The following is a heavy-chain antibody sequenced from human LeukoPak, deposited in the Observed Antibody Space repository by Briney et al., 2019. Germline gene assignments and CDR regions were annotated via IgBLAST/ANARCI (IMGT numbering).Heavy chain of an antibody. CDR1: GFTFSIYA. CDR2: LSYDGSNK. CDR3: VRDQRWFGELCDI. V-gene: IGHV3-30-3*01. J-gene: IGHJ3*02. Sequence: GGSLRLSCAASGFTFSIYAMHWVRQAPGKGLEWVAVLSYDGSNKYYADSVKGRFTISRDNSKNTLYLQMNSLRAEDTAVYYCVRDQRWFGELCDIWGQGTMVTVS. D-gene: IGHD3-10*01.